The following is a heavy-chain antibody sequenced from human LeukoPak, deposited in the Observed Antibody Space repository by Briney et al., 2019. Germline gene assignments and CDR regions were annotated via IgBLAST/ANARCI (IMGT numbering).Heavy chain of an antibody. J-gene: IGHJ4*02. Sequence: SETLSLTCTVSGGSISRYYWSWIRQPAGKGLEWIGRIYYRDIANYNPSLRSRITMSIDTSKNQFSLKLTSVTAADTAVYYCATKSIAARHGDSDFWGQGTLVTVSS. D-gene: IGHD6-6*01. V-gene: IGHV4-4*07. CDR1: GGSISRYY. CDR2: IYYRDIA. CDR3: ATKSIAARHGDSDF.